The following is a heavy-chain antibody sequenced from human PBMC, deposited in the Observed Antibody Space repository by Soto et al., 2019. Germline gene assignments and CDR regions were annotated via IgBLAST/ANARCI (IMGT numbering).Heavy chain of an antibody. V-gene: IGHV4-61*01. CDR3: ARAERITIFGVAPNWFDP. Sequence: SENLSLTFNVSGGSVSSGSYYWSVIRQPPVKRLEWIGYIYYSGSTNYNPSLKSRVTISVDTSKNQFSLKLSSVTAADTAVYYCARAERITIFGVAPNWFDPWGQGNLVTVS. CDR1: GGSVSSGSYY. CDR2: IYYSGST. D-gene: IGHD3-3*01. J-gene: IGHJ5*02.